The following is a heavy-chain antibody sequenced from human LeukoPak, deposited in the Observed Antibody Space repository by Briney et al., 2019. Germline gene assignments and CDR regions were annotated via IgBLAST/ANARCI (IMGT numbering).Heavy chain of an antibody. V-gene: IGHV3-48*02. J-gene: IGHJ4*02. D-gene: IGHD2-2*01. CDR2: INSGSSYM. CDR1: GFTFGTYW. Sequence: PGGSLRLSCAASGFTFGTYWMSWVRQAPGKGLEWVSYINSGSSYMYYPDSVKGRFTISRDNAKNSLYLQMDSLRDEDTAVYYCARDTIGYCSSTSCHFDYWGQGTLVTVSS. CDR3: ARDTIGYCSSTSCHFDY.